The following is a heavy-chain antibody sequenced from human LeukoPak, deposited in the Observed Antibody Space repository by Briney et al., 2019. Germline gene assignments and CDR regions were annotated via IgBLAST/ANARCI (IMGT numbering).Heavy chain of an antibody. D-gene: IGHD3-22*01. J-gene: IGHJ5*02. CDR2: INHSGST. V-gene: IGHV4-34*01. CDR3: ARAEDSSGYYYSGP. CDR1: GGSFSGYY. Sequence: SETLSLTCAVYGGSFSGYYWSWIRQPPGKGLEWIGEINHSGSTNYNPSLKSRVTISVDTSKNRFSLKLSSVTAADTAVYYCARAEDSSGYYYSGPWGQGTLVTVSS.